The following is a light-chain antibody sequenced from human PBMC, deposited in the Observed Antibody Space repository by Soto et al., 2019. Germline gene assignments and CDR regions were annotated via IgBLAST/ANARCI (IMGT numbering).Light chain of an antibody. J-gene: IGKJ2*01. Sequence: DLVMTQSPLSLPVTPGEPASISCRSSQSLLHSNGYNYLDWYLQKPGQSPQLLIYLGSSRASGVPDRFSGSGSGTDFTLKISRVEAEDVGVYYCMQALQTPPTFGQGTKLEIK. CDR2: LGS. CDR3: MQALQTPPT. CDR1: QSLLHSNGYNY. V-gene: IGKV2-28*01.